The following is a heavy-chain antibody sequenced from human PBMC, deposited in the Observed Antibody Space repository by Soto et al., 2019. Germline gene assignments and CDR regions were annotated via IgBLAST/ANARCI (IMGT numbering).Heavy chain of an antibody. J-gene: IGHJ5*02. CDR3: ASRSNCSSTSCRQNPLWMGFWFDP. CDR1: GFTFSSYS. V-gene: IGHV3-21*01. CDR2: ISSSSSYI. Sequence: EVQLVESGGGLVKPGGSLRLSCAASGFTFSSYSMNWVRQAPGKGLEWVSSISSSSSYIYYAGSVKGRFTISRDNAKNSLYLQMNRLRAEDTAVYYCASRSNCSSTSCRQNPLWMGFWFDPWGQGTLVTVSS. D-gene: IGHD2-2*01.